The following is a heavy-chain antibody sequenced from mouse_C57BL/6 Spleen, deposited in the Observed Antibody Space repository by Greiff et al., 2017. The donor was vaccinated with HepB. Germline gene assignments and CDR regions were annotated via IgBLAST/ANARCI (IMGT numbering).Heavy chain of an antibody. CDR2: IRNKANNHAT. D-gene: IGHD2-5*01. J-gene: IGHJ2*01. CDR1: GFTFSDAW. V-gene: IGHV6-6*01. CDR3: TRYSNYVGYFDY. Sequence: HLVESGGGLVQPGGSMKLSCAASGFTFSDAWMDWVRQSPEKGLEWVAEIRNKANNHATYYAESVKGRFTISRDDSKSSVYLQMNSLRAEDTGIYYCTRYSNYVGYFDYWGQGTTLTVSS.